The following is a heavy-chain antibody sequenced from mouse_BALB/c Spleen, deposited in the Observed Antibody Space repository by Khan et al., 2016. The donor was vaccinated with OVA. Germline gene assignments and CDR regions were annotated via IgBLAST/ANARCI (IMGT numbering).Heavy chain of an antibody. CDR2: ISDGGSYT. J-gene: IGHJ3*01. V-gene: IGHV5-4*02. CDR1: GFTFSDYY. CDR3: GRAGYGGFAY. D-gene: IGHD1-1*02. Sequence: EVELVESGGGLVKPGGSLKLSCAASGFTFSDYYMYWVRQTPEKRLEWVATISDGGSYTYYPDSVKGRFTISRDNAKNHLYLQMRSLKSEDTAMYYCGRAGYGGFAYWGQGSLVTVSA.